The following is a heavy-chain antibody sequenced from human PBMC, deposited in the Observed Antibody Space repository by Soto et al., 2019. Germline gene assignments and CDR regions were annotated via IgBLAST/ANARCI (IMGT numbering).Heavy chain of an antibody. CDR1: GGSISSYY. J-gene: IGHJ4*02. CDR2: IYYSGST. D-gene: IGHD3-10*01. V-gene: IGHV4-59*01. Sequence: SETLSLTCTVSGGSISSYYWSWIRQPPGKGLEWIGYIYYSGSTNYNPSLKSRVTISVDTSKNQFSLKLSSVTAADTAVYRCAREGDAFGAPFDSWGQGTLVTVSS. CDR3: AREGDAFGAPFDS.